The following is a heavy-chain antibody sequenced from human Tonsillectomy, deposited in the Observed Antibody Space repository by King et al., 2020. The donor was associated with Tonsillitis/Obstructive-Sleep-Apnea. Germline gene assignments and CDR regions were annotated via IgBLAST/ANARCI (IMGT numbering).Heavy chain of an antibody. CDR1: GFTFSSYA. CDR3: AKVSGLKWGGWSGSSALIYY. J-gene: IGHJ4*02. CDR2: ISGSGGST. V-gene: IGHV3-23*04. Sequence: QLVQSGGGLVQPGGSLRLSCAASGFTFSSYAMSWVRQAPGKGLEWVSAISGSGGSTYYADSVKGRFTISRDNSKNTQYLQMNSQRAEDTVVYDCAKVSGLKWGGWSGSSALIYYWGQGTLVTVSS. D-gene: IGHD3-3*01.